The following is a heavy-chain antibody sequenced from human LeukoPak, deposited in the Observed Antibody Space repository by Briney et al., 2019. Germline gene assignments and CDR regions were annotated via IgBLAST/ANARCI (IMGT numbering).Heavy chain of an antibody. Sequence: SQTLSLTCTVSGGSISSGDYYWSWIRQPPGKGLEWIGEINHSGSTNYNPSLKSRVTISVDTSKNQFSLKLSSVTAADTAMYYCARGRNIVVVPAAPKRYFDYWGQGTLVTVSS. J-gene: IGHJ4*02. CDR2: INHSGST. V-gene: IGHV4-30-4*08. D-gene: IGHD2-2*01. CDR1: GGSISSGDYY. CDR3: ARGRNIVVVPAAPKRYFDY.